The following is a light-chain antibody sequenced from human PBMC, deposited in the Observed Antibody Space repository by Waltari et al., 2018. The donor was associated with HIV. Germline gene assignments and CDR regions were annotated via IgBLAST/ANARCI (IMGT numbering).Light chain of an antibody. CDR1: QSISSW. V-gene: IGKV1-5*03. CDR2: KAS. J-gene: IGKJ1*01. Sequence: DIQMTQSPSTLSASVGDRVTITCRASQSISSWLAWYQQKPGKAPKLLIYKASSLESGVPSRFSGSGSGTECTLTINSLQPDDLATYYCQQYNNYSRTFGQGTKVEIK. CDR3: QQYNNYSRT.